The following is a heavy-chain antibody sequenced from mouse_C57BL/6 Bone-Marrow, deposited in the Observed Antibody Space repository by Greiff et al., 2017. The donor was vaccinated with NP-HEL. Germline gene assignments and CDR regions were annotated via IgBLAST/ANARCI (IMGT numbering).Heavy chain of an antibody. CDR3: ARSRAGYPLAWFAY. J-gene: IGHJ3*01. CDR1: GYTFTSYD. D-gene: IGHD3-2*02. V-gene: IGHV1-85*01. Sequence: QVQLQQSGPELVKPGASVKLSCKASGYTFTSYDINWVKQRPGQGLEWIGWIYPRDGSTKYNEKFKGKATLTVDTSSSTAYMELHSLTSEDSAVYFCARSRAGYPLAWFAYWGQGTLVTVSA. CDR2: IYPRDGST.